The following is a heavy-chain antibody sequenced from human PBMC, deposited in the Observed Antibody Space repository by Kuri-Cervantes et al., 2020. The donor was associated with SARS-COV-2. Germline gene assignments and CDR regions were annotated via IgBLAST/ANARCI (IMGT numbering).Heavy chain of an antibody. CDR3: ARQSADCSSTSCYIDY. J-gene: IGHJ4*02. V-gene: IGHV5-51*01. CDR2: IYPGDSDT. D-gene: IGHD2-2*02. Sequence: KVSCKGSGYSFTSYWIGWVRQMPGKGLEWMGIIYPGDSDTRYSPSFQGQVTISADKSISTAYLQWSSLKASDTAMYYCARQSADCSSTSCYIDYWGQGTLVTDSS. CDR1: GYSFTSYW.